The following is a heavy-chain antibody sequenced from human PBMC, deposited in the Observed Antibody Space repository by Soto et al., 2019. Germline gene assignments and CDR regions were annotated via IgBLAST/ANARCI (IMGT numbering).Heavy chain of an antibody. V-gene: IGHV1-69*01. CDR1: GGTFSSCP. J-gene: IGHJ4*02. Sequence: QVQLVQSGAEVKKPGSSVKVSCKASGGTFSSCPLSWVRQAPGQGLEWMGGIIPIFGIVNTAQKFQGRVSITADEATSTAYMELSSLRSEDTAVYYCARPRTTATTKGYDYWGQGTLVTVSS. D-gene: IGHD1-1*01. CDR2: IIPIFGIV. CDR3: ARPRTTATTKGYDY.